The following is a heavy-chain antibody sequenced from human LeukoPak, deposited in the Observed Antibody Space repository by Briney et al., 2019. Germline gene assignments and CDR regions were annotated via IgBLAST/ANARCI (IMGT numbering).Heavy chain of an antibody. CDR2: IYPGDSET. CDR1: GYSLSGYW. Sequence: GESLKISCKGSGYSLSGYWFGWVRQMPGKGLEWMGIIYPGDSETRYSPPFQGQVTISADKSISTAYLQWSSLKASDTAMYYCATRAGTLVDFDYWGQGTLVTVSS. D-gene: IGHD6-13*01. CDR3: ATRAGTLVDFDY. J-gene: IGHJ4*02. V-gene: IGHV5-51*01.